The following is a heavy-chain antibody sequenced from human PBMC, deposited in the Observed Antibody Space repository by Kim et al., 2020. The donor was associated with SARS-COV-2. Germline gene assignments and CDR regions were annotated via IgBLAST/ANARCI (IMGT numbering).Heavy chain of an antibody. D-gene: IGHD3-10*01. V-gene: IGHV3-66*02. J-gene: IGHJ4*02. CDR1: GFTVSSNY. CDR2: IYSGGST. CDR3: ARVLLSRGSGSYYKSLGAFDY. Sequence: GGSLRLSCAASGFTVSSNYMSWVRQAPGKGLEWVSVIYSGGSTYYADSVKGRFTISRDNSKNTLYLQMNSLRAEDTAVYYCARVLLSRGSGSYYKSLGAFDYWGQGTRVTVSS.